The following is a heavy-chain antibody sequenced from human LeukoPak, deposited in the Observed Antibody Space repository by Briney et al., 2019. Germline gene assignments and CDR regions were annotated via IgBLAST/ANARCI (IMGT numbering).Heavy chain of an antibody. V-gene: IGHV4-34*01. J-gene: IGHJ6*03. CDR3: AREIAVAGLDYYYYYYMDV. Sequence: SETLSLTCAVYGGSFSGYYWSWIRQPPGKGLEWIGEINHSGSTNYNPSLKSRVTISVDTSKNQFSLKLSSVTAADTAVYYCAREIAVAGLDYYYYYYMDVWGKGTTVTVSS. CDR2: INHSGST. D-gene: IGHD6-19*01. CDR1: GGSFSGYY.